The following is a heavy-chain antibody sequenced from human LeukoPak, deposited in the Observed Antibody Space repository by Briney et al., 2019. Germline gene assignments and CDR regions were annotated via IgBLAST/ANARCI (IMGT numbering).Heavy chain of an antibody. J-gene: IGHJ3*01. CDR2: SHVSGNT. CDR3: ARHGRHLWDGDSHDYALEL. D-gene: IGHD1-26*01. Sequence: SETLSLTCSVSGDSIDSYYWSWIRQPPGKGLDWIWFSHVSGNTRDSPSRRGRATVSVDTSKNQVSLKLASVTAADSAVYFCARHGRHLWDGDSHDYALELWGQGTLVTVSS. V-gene: IGHV4-59*08. CDR1: GDSIDSYY.